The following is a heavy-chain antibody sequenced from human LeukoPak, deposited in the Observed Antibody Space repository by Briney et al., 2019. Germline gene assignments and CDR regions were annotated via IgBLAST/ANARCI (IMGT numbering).Heavy chain of an antibody. J-gene: IGHJ4*02. CDR1: GLTFSNYS. CDR2: ISSSSSTI. Sequence: GGTLRLSCAASGLTFSNYSMNWVHQAPGKGLEWVSYISSSSSTIYYADSVKGRFTISRDNAKNSLYLQMNSLRAEDTAVYYCARDSYYYGSGSFFDYWGQGTLVTVSS. V-gene: IGHV3-48*01. D-gene: IGHD3-10*01. CDR3: ARDSYYYGSGSFFDY.